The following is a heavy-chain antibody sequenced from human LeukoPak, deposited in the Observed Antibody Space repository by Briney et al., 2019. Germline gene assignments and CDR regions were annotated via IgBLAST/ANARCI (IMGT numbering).Heavy chain of an antibody. Sequence: SETLSLTCAVYGGSFIGYYWSWIRQPPGKGLEWIGEINHSGGANYNPSLKSRVTISADTSKSQFSLKLGSVTAADTAVYYCARVPLRFLEPFDYWGQGTLGTVSS. D-gene: IGHD3-3*01. CDR3: ARVPLRFLEPFDY. CDR1: GGSFIGYY. V-gene: IGHV4-34*01. CDR2: INHSGGA. J-gene: IGHJ4*02.